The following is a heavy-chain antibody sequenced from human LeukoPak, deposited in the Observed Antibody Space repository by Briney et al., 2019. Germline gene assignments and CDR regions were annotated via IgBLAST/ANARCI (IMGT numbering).Heavy chain of an antibody. CDR3: AKDLDWRSAADIFDY. CDR1: GFTFSSHA. D-gene: IGHD6-13*01. Sequence: GGSLRLSCAASGFTFSSHAMSWVRQAPGKGLEWVSAISGSGGSTYYADSVKGRFTISRDNSKNTLYLQMNSLRAEDTAVYYCAKDLDWRSAADIFDYWGQGTLVTVSS. V-gene: IGHV3-23*01. CDR2: ISGSGGST. J-gene: IGHJ4*02.